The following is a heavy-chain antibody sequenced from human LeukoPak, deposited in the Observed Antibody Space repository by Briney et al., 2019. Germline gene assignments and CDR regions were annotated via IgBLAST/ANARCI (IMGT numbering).Heavy chain of an antibody. CDR3: ARSYYYDSSGYAPLDY. J-gene: IGHJ4*02. CDR2: INPNSGGT. CDR1: GYTFTGYY. V-gene: IGHV1-2*02. Sequence: ASVKVSCKASGYTFTGYYMHWVRQAPGQGLEWMGWINPNSGGTNYAQKFQGRVTMTRDTSISTAYMELSRLRSDDTAVYYCARSYYYDSSGYAPLDYWGQGTLVTVSS. D-gene: IGHD3-22*01.